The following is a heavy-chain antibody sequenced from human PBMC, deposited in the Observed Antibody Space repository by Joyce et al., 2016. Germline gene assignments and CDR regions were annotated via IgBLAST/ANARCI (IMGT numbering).Heavy chain of an antibody. CDR1: GFTFSAYE. Sequence: EVQLVEAGGALVQPGGSLRLSCAASGFTFSAYEIHWVRQTTGKGLEWVSAIGTAGDPYYAVSVKGRFTISRENAKSSLFLQMNSLRAEDTAVYYCARERGGGMSAFDIWGQGTMVTVSS. CDR3: ARERGGGMSAFDI. V-gene: IGHV3-13*05. D-gene: IGHD3-16*01. CDR2: IGTAGDP. J-gene: IGHJ3*02.